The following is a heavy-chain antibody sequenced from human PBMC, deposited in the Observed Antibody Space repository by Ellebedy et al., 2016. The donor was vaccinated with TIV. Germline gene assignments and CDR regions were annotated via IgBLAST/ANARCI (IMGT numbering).Heavy chain of an antibody. CDR1: GFTFTDYY. CDR2: ISITGKTI. CDR3: VRVAILSGGYDFVGFDR. Sequence: GGSLRLSXAASGFTFTDYYMSWIRQAPGKGLEWVSYISITGKTINYADSVKGRFTISRDNAKNSLFLHMDSLRAEDTAIYYCVRVAILSGGYDFVGFDRWGQGTLVTVSS. J-gene: IGHJ5*02. D-gene: IGHD5-12*01. V-gene: IGHV3-11*01.